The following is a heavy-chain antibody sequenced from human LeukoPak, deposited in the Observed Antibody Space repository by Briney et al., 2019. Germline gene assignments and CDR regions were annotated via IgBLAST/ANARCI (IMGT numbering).Heavy chain of an antibody. CDR1: GGSVSSVGYY. V-gene: IGHV4-61*08. CDR3: ARDQGYSYGGFDY. CDR2: FYYSGST. J-gene: IGHJ4*02. D-gene: IGHD5-18*01. Sequence: SETLSLTCTVSGGSVSSVGYYWSWIRQPPGKGLEWIGFFYYSGSTNYNPSLKSRVTISVDTSKNQFSLKLSSVTAADTAVYYCARDQGYSYGGFDYWGQGTLVTVSS.